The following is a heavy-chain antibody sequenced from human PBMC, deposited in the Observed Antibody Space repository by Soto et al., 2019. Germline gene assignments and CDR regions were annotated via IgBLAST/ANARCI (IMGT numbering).Heavy chain of an antibody. V-gene: IGHV4-4*07. CDR1: GGSISSYY. CDR3: ARVSSSSDRRYFDY. D-gene: IGHD6-6*01. Sequence: PSETLSLTCTVSGGSISSYYWSWIRQPAGKGLEWIGRIYTSGSTNYNPSLKSRVTMSVDTSKNQFSLKLSSVTAADTAVYYCARVSSSSDRRYFDYWGQGTLVTVSS. CDR2: IYTSGST. J-gene: IGHJ4*02.